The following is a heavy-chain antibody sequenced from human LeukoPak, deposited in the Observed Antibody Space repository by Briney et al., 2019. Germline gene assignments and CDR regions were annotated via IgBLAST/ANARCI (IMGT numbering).Heavy chain of an antibody. V-gene: IGHV5-51*01. Sequence: GESLKISCKGSGYTFPNYWIGWVRQMPGKGLEWMGIIYPSDSDTRYSPSFQGQVTISADKSFSTVYLRWSSLKTSDTAVYYCARVGTYYSAFDYWGQGTLVTVSS. CDR2: IYPSDSDT. D-gene: IGHD1-26*01. CDR3: ARVGTYYSAFDY. CDR1: GYTFPNYW. J-gene: IGHJ4*02.